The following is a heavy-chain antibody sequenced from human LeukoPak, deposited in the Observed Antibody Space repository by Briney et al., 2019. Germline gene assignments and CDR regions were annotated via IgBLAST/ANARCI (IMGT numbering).Heavy chain of an antibody. Sequence: GGSLRLSCAASGFTFSSYSMNWVRQAPGKGLEWVSSISSSSSYIYYADSVKGRFTISRDNAKNSLYPQMNSLRAEDTAVYYCASSSSSAFDPWGQGTLVTVSS. CDR2: ISSSSSYI. V-gene: IGHV3-21*01. CDR1: GFTFSSYS. D-gene: IGHD6-13*01. CDR3: ASSSSSAFDP. J-gene: IGHJ5*02.